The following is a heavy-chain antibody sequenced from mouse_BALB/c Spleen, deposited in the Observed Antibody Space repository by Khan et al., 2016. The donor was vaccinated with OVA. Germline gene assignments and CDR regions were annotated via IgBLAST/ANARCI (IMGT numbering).Heavy chain of an antibody. CDR2: INSDGDYT. J-gene: IGHJ3*01. Sequence: EVQGVESGGGLVKPGGSLKLSCAASGFTFSTYAMSWVRQTPEKRLEWVATINSDGDYTYYPDNVTGRFTISRDNAKNTLYMKMSSLRSEDTAMYYCARSAYGNFAYWGQGTLVTVSA. V-gene: IGHV5-9-3*01. D-gene: IGHD2-1*01. CDR1: GFTFSTYA. CDR3: ARSAYGNFAY.